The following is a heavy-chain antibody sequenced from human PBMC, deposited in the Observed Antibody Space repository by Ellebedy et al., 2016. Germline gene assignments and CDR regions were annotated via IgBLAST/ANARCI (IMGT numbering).Heavy chain of an antibody. Sequence: GGSLRLXXAASGFSFSTYGIHWVRQAPGKGLEWVGLLSSDGGHKNYADSVKGRFTISRDNSKSTVYLEMNSLRPQDTATYYCAKEFRAPAGTIPQFDYWGQGTLVTVSS. CDR2: LSSDGGHK. CDR3: AKEFRAPAGTIPQFDY. D-gene: IGHD6-13*01. V-gene: IGHV3-30*18. CDR1: GFSFSTYG. J-gene: IGHJ4*02.